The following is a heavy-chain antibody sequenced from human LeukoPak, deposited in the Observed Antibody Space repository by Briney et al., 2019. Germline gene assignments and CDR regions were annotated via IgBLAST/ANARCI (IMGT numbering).Heavy chain of an antibody. CDR1: AGTFSSYT. CDR3: ARAPRARGYCSSTSCYDYYYYMDV. D-gene: IGHD2-2*01. J-gene: IGHJ6*03. CDR2: IIPIFVTA. Sequence: AVKVSCKASAGTFSSYTISWVRQAPGQGLEWMVGIIPIFVTANYSQNLQGIVTITQAAYTSTAYMEPSSLRYEDTPVYYCARAPRARGYCSSTSCYDYYYYMDVWGKGNTVTVSS. V-gene: IGHV1-69*13.